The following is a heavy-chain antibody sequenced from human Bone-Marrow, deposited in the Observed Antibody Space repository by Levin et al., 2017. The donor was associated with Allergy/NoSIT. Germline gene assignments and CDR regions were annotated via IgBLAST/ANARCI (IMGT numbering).Heavy chain of an antibody. V-gene: IGHV3-23*01. CDR1: GFTSGYFA. CDR3: VKGGDFDY. D-gene: IGHD1-26*01. J-gene: IGHJ4*02. CDR2: IIGSGSAT. Sequence: GGSLRLSCAASGFTSGYFAMSWVRQTPGKGLEWVSSIIGSGSATYYADSVRGRFTISRDESKNTVYLQMNNLSADDTALYYCVKGGDFDYWGLGTVVTVSS.